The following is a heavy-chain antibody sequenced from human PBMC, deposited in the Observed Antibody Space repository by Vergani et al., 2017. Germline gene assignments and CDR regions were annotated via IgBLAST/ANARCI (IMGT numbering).Heavy chain of an antibody. J-gene: IGHJ5*02. CDR2: IYYSGST. CDR3: AVLSTVEWLVKLGWIDP. CDR1: GASIRSSNYY. V-gene: IGHV4-39*01. Sequence: QLQLQESGPGLVKPSATLSLTCSVSGASIRSSNYYWGWIRQPPGKGLEWIASIYYSGSTYYNPSLKSRVTISVDTSKNQFSLKLSSVTAADTAVYFCAVLSTVEWLVKLGWIDPWGEGILVAVSS. D-gene: IGHD6-19*01.